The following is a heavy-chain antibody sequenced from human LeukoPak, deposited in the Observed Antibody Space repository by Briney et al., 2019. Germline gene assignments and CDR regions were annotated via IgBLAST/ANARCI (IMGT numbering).Heavy chain of an antibody. V-gene: IGHV3-30*02. CDR1: GFTFSSYG. Sequence: PGGSLRLSCAASGFTFSSYGIHWVRQAPVKGLEWVAFIRYDGSDKYFADIVKGRFTISRDNSKNTLYLQMNSLRAEDTAVYYCAHINSNGDATLFDYWGQGTLVTVSS. J-gene: IGHJ4*02. CDR3: AHINSNGDATLFDY. CDR2: IRYDGSDK. D-gene: IGHD4-17*01.